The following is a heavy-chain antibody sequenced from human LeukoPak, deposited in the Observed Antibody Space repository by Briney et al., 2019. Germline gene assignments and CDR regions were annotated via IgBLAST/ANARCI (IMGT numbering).Heavy chain of an antibody. CDR2: INPSGGST. V-gene: IGHV1-46*01. D-gene: IGHD3-10*01. CDR3: ATDREYYYGSGSYFH. J-gene: IGHJ4*02. Sequence: ASVKVSFKASGYTFTSYYMHWVRQAPGQGLEWMGIINPSGGSTSYAQKFQGRVTMTEDTSTDTAYMELSSLRSEDTAVYYCATDREYYYGSGSYFHWGQGTLVTVSS. CDR1: GYTFTSYY.